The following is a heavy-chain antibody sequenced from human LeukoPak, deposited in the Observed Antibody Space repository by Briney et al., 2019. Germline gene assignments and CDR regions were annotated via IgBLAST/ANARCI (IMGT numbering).Heavy chain of an antibody. CDR1: GGSISSGDYY. CDR2: IYYSGST. CDR3: ARGRPLRPPAAGTYHPPSDFDY. V-gene: IGHV4-30-4*01. J-gene: IGHJ4*02. Sequence: PSETLSLTCTVSGGSISSGDYYWSWIRQPPGKGLEWIGYIYYSGSTYYNPSLKSRVTISVDTSKNQFSLKLSSVIAADTAVYYCARGRPLRPPAAGTYHPPSDFDYWGQGTLVTVSS. D-gene: IGHD6-13*01.